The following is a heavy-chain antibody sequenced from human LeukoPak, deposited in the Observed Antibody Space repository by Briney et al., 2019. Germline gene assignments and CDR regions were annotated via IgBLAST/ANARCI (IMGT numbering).Heavy chain of an antibody. J-gene: IGHJ4*02. CDR2: ISSSSSYI. V-gene: IGHV3-21*01. D-gene: IGHD4-17*01. CDR3: ARDNEATVSPFDY. CDR1: GFIFSNYA. Sequence: GGSLRLSCAASGFIFSNYAMSWVRQAPGKGLEWVSSISSSSSYIYYADSVKGRFTISRDNAKNSLYLQMNSLRAEDTAVYYCARDNEATVSPFDYWGQGTLVTVSS.